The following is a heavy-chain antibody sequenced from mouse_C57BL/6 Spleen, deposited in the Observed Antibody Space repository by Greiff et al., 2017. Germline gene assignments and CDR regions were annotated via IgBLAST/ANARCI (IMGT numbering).Heavy chain of an antibody. CDR3: ARQGGTTGYFGV. CDR2: ISNGGGST. CDR1: GFTFSDYY. Sequence: EVKLMESGGGLVQPGGSLKLSCAASGFTFSDYYMYWVRQTPEKRLEWVAYISNGGGSTYYPDTVKGRFTISRDNAKNTLYLQMSRLKSEDTAMYYCARQGGTTGYFGVWGTGTTVTVSS. V-gene: IGHV5-12*01. D-gene: IGHD2-14*01. J-gene: IGHJ1*03.